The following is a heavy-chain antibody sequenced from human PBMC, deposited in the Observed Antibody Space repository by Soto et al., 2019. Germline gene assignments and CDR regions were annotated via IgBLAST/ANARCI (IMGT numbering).Heavy chain of an antibody. CDR1: GLSFDDYT. CDR3: AKSQGDGFEY. D-gene: IGHD2-21*01. V-gene: IGHV3-43*01. Sequence: GGSLRLSCFSSGLSFDDYTMHWVRQAPGKGLEWVSLISWDGGRKYYADSVKGRFTISSDTVKNSLYLQMRSLRTEDTAFYYCAKSQGDGFEYWGQGTLVTSPQ. CDR2: ISWDGGRK. J-gene: IGHJ4*02.